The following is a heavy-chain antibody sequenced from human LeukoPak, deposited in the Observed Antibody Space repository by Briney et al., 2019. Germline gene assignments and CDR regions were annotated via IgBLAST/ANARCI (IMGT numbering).Heavy chain of an antibody. Sequence: SGPTLVKPTQTLTLTCTFSGFSLSTSGMCVSWIRQPPGKPLEWLARIDWDDDKYYNTSLKRALTISKDTSKNQVVLTMANMDPVDTATYFYARTLIRRDEYNFDYWGHG. V-gene: IGHV2-70*11. CDR1: GFSLSTSGMC. CDR3: ARTLIRRDEYNFDY. CDR2: IDWDDDK. D-gene: IGHD5-24*01. J-gene: IGHJ4*01.